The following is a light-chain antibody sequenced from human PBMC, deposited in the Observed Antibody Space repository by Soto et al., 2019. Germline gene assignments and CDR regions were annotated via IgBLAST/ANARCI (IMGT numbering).Light chain of an antibody. CDR2: AAS. CDR1: QRVSNNY. Sequence: EKVLKQSVGTLSLSKEEKATLSSTASQRVSNNYLACYQQTPGQAPRLLIYAASNRATGIPDRFSGSGSGTDFPLTISRMEPEDFAVYCCQQYGSSPRTFGQGTNVDIK. CDR3: QQYGSSPRT. V-gene: IGKV3-20*01. J-gene: IGKJ1*01.